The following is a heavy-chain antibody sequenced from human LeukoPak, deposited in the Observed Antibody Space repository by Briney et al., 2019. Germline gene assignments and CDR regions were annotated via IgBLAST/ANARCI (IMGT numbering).Heavy chain of an antibody. V-gene: IGHV3-48*03. CDR3: ARELELFAFDI. CDR1: GITFSSYE. Sequence: GGSLRLSCAASGITFSSYEMNWVRQAPGKGLEWVSYISSSGSTIYYADSVKGRFTISRDNAKNSLYLQMNSLRAEDTAVYYCARELELFAFDIRGQGTMVTVSS. D-gene: IGHD1-7*01. CDR2: ISSSGSTI. J-gene: IGHJ3*02.